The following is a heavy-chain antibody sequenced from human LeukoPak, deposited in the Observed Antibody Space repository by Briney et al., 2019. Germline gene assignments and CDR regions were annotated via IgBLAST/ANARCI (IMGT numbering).Heavy chain of an antibody. CDR1: GYTFTSYY. D-gene: IGHD3-3*01. V-gene: IGHV1-46*01. Sequence: ASVKVSCKASGYTFTSYYMHWVRQAPGQGLEWMGIINPSGGSTSYAQKFQGRVTTTRDTSTSTVYMELSSLRSEDTAVYYCARAASYDFWSGPSPPFDYWGQGTLVTVSS. CDR2: INPSGGST. J-gene: IGHJ4*02. CDR3: ARAASYDFWSGPSPPFDY.